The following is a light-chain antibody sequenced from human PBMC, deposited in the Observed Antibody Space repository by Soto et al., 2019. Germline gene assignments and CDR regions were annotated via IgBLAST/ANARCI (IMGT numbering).Light chain of an antibody. J-gene: IGLJ2*01. V-gene: IGLV1-51*01. CDR3: GTWDDSLSAGI. Sequence: QSVLTQPPSVSAAPGQKVTVSCSGSSSNIGNNYVSWYQKLPGTAPKLLIYDNNKRPSGTPDRFSGSRSGTSATLGITGLQTGEEADYYCGTWDDSLSAGIFGGGTKVTVL. CDR2: DNN. CDR1: SSNIGNNY.